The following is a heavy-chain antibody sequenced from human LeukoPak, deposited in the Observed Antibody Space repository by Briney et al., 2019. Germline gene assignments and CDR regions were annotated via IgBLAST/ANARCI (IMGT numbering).Heavy chain of an antibody. J-gene: IGHJ4*02. CDR3: ARDGADRTSRWYYYFDF. CDR1: GDSVSSNSAA. D-gene: IGHD6-13*01. CDR2: TFYRSKWYN. Sequence: SQTLSLTCAISGDSVSSNSAAWHWSRQSPSRGLEWLGRTFYRSKWYNDYAVSVKGRITLISDTSKNQFSLHLNSVTPEDTAIYYCARDGADRTSRWYYYFDFWGQGTLVTVSS. V-gene: IGHV6-1*01.